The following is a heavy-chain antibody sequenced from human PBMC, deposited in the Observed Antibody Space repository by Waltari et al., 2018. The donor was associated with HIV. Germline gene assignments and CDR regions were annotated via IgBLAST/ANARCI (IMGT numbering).Heavy chain of an antibody. CDR3: ARDDCSGGSCLDY. Sequence: QVQLVQSGAEVKKPGASVKVSCKASGYTFPAYYMHWVRQAPGQGLEWMGVINLDSGGTNYGQKFQGRVTMTRDTSISTAYMELSRLGSDDTAVYYCARDDCSGGSCLDYWGQGTLVTVSS. D-gene: IGHD2-15*01. CDR2: INLDSGGT. V-gene: IGHV1-2*02. J-gene: IGHJ4*02. CDR1: GYTFPAYY.